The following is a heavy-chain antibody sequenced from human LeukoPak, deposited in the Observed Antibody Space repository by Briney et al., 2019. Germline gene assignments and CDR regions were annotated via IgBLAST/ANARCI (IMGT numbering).Heavy chain of an antibody. V-gene: IGHV3-9*01. CDR1: GFTFDDYA. J-gene: IGHJ3*02. Sequence: PGGSLRLSCAASGFTFDDYAMHWVRQAPGKGLEWVSGISWNSGGIGYADSVKGRFTISRDNAKNSLYLQMNSLRAEDTAVYYCARVCRSGGSCYSGPDIWGQGTMVTVSS. CDR3: ARVCRSGGSCYSGPDI. D-gene: IGHD2-15*01. CDR2: ISWNSGGI.